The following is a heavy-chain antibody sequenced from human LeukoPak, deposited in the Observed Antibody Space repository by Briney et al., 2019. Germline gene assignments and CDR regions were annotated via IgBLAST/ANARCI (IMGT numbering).Heavy chain of an antibody. CDR3: AGDSSGYYFDY. J-gene: IGHJ4*02. V-gene: IGHV1-69*05. CDR1: GGTFSSYA. D-gene: IGHD3-22*01. CDR2: IIPIFGTA. Sequence: SVKVSCKASGGTFSSYAISWVRQAPGQGLEWMGRIIPIFGTANYAQKFQGRVTITTDESTSTPYMELRSLRSEDTAVYYCAGDSSGYYFDYWGQGTLVTASS.